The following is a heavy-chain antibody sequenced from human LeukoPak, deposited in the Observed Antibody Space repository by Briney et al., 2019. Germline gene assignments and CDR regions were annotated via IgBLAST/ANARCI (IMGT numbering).Heavy chain of an antibody. D-gene: IGHD5-18*01. CDR3: ARGSDIYSYGPVFDY. V-gene: IGHV4-34*01. CDR1: GGSFSGYY. J-gene: IGHJ4*02. Sequence: SETLSLTCAVYGGSFSGYYWSWIRQPPGKGLEWIGEINHSGSTNYNPSLKSRVTISVDTSKNQFSLKLSSVTAADTAVYYCARGSDIYSYGPVFDYWGQGTLVTVSS. CDR2: INHSGST.